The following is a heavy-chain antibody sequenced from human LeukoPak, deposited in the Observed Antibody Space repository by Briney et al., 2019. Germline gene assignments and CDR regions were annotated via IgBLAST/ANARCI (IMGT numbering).Heavy chain of an antibody. Sequence: SETLSLTCTVSGGSISTYYWTWIRQPPGKGLEWIGYINYSGSTNFNPSLKSRVTISVDTSKNQFSLRLTSVTAADMAVYYCARWSKYCSVDCHSVFDYWGQGTLVTVSS. CDR1: GGSISTYY. CDR2: INYSGST. D-gene: IGHD2-21*02. V-gene: IGHV4-59*01. J-gene: IGHJ4*02. CDR3: ARWSKYCSVDCHSVFDY.